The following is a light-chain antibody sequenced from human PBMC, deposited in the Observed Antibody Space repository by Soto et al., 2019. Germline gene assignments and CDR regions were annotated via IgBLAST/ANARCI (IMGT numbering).Light chain of an antibody. CDR2: EVR. Sequence: QSALTQPASVSGSPGQSITISCTGTSSDVGGYNFVSWYQQHPGKAPKLMIYEVRNRPSGVSNRFSGSKSANTASLTISGLQAEDEADYYCSSFTSINTWVFGGGTKLTVL. V-gene: IGLV2-14*01. CDR1: SSDVGGYNF. CDR3: SSFTSINTWV. J-gene: IGLJ3*02.